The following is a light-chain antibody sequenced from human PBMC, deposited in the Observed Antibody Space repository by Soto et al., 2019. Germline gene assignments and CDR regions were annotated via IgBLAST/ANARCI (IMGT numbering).Light chain of an antibody. CDR3: QQTYSTPQA. CDR2: SAS. CDR1: QSIRSY. Sequence: DIHMTQSPSSLSASVGDRVNITCRASQSIRSYLNWYQQKPGKAPKLLIYSASSSQGGVPSRFSGSGSGTDFSLTISSLQPEDSATYYCQQTYSTPQAFGGGTKVEI. V-gene: IGKV1-39*01. J-gene: IGKJ4*01.